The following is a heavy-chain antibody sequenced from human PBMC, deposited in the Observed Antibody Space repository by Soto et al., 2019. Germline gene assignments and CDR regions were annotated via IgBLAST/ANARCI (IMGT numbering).Heavy chain of an antibody. CDR2: IYHSGST. V-gene: IGHV4-4*02. CDR3: ARGSEYSSAYFYYYYMDV. D-gene: IGHD6-6*01. Sequence: QVQLQESGPGLVKPSGTLSLTCAVSSGSISSSNWWSWVRQPPGKGLEWIGEIYHSGSTNYNPSLKSRVTISVDQSKNQFYLKVSSVTAADTAVYYCARGSEYSSAYFYYYYMDVWGKGTTVTVSS. CDR1: SGSISSSNW. J-gene: IGHJ6*03.